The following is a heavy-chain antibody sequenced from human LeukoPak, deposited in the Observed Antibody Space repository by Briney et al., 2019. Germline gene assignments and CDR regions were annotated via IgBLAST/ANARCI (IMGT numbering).Heavy chain of an antibody. J-gene: IGHJ4*02. CDR2: IYSGGST. CDR3: ARDGSYARSFDY. CDR1: GCTVSVNY. Sequence: PGGSLRLSCAASGCTVSVNYMSWVRQAPGKGLEWVSVIYSGGSTYYADSVKGRFTISRDNSKNTVYLQMSSLRAEDTAVYYCARDGSYARSFDYWGQGTLVTVSS. D-gene: IGHD2-2*01. V-gene: IGHV3-53*01.